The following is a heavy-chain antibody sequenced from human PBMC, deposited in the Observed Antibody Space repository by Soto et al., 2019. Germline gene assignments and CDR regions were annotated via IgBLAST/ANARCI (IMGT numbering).Heavy chain of an antibody. Sequence: ASVKVSCQASGDTFASFGFSWVRQAPGQGLEWLGWISAYNGNTHYAQKVRDRVTLTTDTSTNTAYMELRSLTSDDTAVYYCARDQESITARILEYWGQGTRVTVYS. D-gene: IGHD3-10*01. CDR1: GDTFASFG. CDR2: ISAYNGNT. V-gene: IGHV1-18*01. J-gene: IGHJ4*02. CDR3: ARDQESITARILEY.